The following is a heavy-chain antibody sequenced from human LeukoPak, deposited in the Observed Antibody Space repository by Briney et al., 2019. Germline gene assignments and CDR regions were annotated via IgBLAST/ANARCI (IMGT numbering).Heavy chain of an antibody. CDR2: INPNSGGT. D-gene: IGHD5-18*01. J-gene: IGHJ4*02. CDR3: ARGGGYSPRQQFDY. V-gene: IGHV1-2*02. Sequence: ASVKLSCKASGYTFSGYYMHWVRQAPGQGLELVGWINPNSGGTNYAQKFQGRVTMTRDTSRSTVYMELSSLRSEDTAVYYCARGGGYSPRQQFDYWGQGTLVTVSS. CDR1: GYTFSGYY.